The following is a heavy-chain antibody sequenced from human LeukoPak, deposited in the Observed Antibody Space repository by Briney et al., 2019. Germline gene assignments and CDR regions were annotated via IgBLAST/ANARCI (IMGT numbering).Heavy chain of an antibody. V-gene: IGHV3-30*18. CDR3: AKDPVDY. CDR1: GFTFSSYG. CDR2: ISYDGSNK. D-gene: IGHD4-4*01. Sequence: GGSLRLSCAASGFTFSSYGMHWVRQAPGKGLEWVAVISYDGSNKYYADSVKGRFTISRDNCKNTLYLQMNSLRAEDTAVYYCAKDPVDYRGQGTLVTVSS. J-gene: IGHJ4*02.